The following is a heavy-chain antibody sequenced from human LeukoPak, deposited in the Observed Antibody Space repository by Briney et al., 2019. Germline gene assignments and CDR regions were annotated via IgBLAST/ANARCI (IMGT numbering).Heavy chain of an antibody. CDR1: GFTFSSHW. V-gene: IGHV3-7*04. Sequence: GGSLRLSCAASGFTFSSHWMSWVRQAPGKGLEWVANIKQDGTEKYYVDSVKGRLTISRDNSKNSQYLQMNSLRAEDAAVYYCARYSSRGGGFDYWGQGSLVTASS. CDR2: IKQDGTEK. D-gene: IGHD6-13*01. CDR3: ARYSSRGGGFDY. J-gene: IGHJ4*02.